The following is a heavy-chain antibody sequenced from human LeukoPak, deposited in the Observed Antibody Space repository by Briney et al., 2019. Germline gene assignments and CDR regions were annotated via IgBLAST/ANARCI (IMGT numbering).Heavy chain of an antibody. J-gene: IGHJ4*02. Sequence: GRSLRLSCAASGFTFSSYAMHWVRQAPGKGLEWVAVISYDGSNKYYADSVKGRFTISRDNSKNTLYLQMNSLRAEDTAVYYCERDAESWFDYWGQGTLVTVSS. CDR1: GFTFSSYA. V-gene: IGHV3-30*04. CDR3: ERDAESWFDY. CDR2: ISYDGSNK. D-gene: IGHD3-10*01.